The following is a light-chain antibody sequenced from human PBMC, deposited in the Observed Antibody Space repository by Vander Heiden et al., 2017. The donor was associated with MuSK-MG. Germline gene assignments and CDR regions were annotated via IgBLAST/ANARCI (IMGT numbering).Light chain of an antibody. CDR3: ASYSLDTTLV. J-gene: IGLJ2*01. V-gene: IGLV2-14*03. Sequence: QSALTQPASVSGSPGQSTTISCTGTNSDIGAHDYVSWYQQQPGRAPKLLIYEAFYRTSGISGRFSGSKSVNTASLTISGLQPEDEATYYCASYSLDTTLVFGGGTEVTVL. CDR2: EAF. CDR1: NSDIGAHDY.